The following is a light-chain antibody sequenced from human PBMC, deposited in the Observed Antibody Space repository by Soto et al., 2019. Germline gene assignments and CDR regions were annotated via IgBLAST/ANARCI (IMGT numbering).Light chain of an antibody. J-gene: IGLJ1*01. Sequence: QSVLTHPPSASGTPGQRVTISCSGSSSNIGSNYVYWYQHLPGTAPKLLIYRNNQRPSGVPDRFSGSKSGTSASLATSGLRSEDEADYYCAAWDDSLSGYVFGSGTKVTVL. CDR3: AAWDDSLSGYV. V-gene: IGLV1-47*01. CDR2: RNN. CDR1: SSNIGSNY.